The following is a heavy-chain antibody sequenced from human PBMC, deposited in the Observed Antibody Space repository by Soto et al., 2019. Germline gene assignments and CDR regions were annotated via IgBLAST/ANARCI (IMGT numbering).Heavy chain of an antibody. V-gene: IGHV4-59*12. CDR3: ARELGGNNYYYYYGMNV. Sequence: PSETLSLTCTVSGGSISSYYWSWIRQPPRKGLEWIGYIYYSGSTNYNPSLKSRVTISVDTSKNQFSLKLSSVTAADTAVYYCARELGGNNYYYYYGMNVWGQGTTVTVSS. CDR1: GGSISSYY. D-gene: IGHD6-25*01. CDR2: IYYSGST. J-gene: IGHJ6*02.